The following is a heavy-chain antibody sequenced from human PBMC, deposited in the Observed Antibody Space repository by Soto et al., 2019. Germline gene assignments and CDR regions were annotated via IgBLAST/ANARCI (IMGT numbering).Heavy chain of an antibody. CDR1: GGTFSSYA. CDR3: ARGRGGSYDDAFDI. CDR2: IIPIFGTA. D-gene: IGHD1-26*01. J-gene: IGHJ3*02. V-gene: IGHV1-69*13. Sequence: SVKVSCKASGGTFSSYAISWVRQAPGQGLEWMGGIIPIFGTANYAQKFQGRVTITADESTSTAYMELSSLRSEDTAVYYCARGRGGSYDDAFDIWGQGTMGTVS.